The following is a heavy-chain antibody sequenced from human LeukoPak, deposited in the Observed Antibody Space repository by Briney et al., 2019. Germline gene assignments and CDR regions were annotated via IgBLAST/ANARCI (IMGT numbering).Heavy chain of an antibody. CDR1: GGTFSSYA. D-gene: IGHD3-10*01. J-gene: IGHJ1*01. CDR3: ASTAVRGVIPLEYFQH. V-gene: IGHV1-69*05. Sequence: ASVKVSCKASGGTFSSYAISWVRQAPGQGLEWMGRIIPIFGTANYAQKFQGRVTITTDESTSTAYMELSSLRSEDTAVYYCASTAVRGVIPLEYFQHWGQGTLVTVSP. CDR2: IIPIFGTA.